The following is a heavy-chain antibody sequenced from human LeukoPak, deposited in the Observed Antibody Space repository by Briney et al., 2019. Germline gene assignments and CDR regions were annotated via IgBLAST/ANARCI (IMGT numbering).Heavy chain of an antibody. CDR2: INHSGST. CDR3: ARLKRKDYYYYGMDV. Sequence: SETLSLTCAAYGGSFSGYYWSWIRQPPGKGLEWIGEINHSGSTNYNPSLKSRVTISVGTSKNQFSLKLSSVTAADTAVYYCARLKRKDYYYYGMDVWGQGTTVTVSS. J-gene: IGHJ6*02. V-gene: IGHV4-34*01. CDR1: GGSFSGYY.